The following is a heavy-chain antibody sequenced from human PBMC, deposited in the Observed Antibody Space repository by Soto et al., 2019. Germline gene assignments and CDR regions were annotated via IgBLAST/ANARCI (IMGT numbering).Heavy chain of an antibody. J-gene: IGHJ4*02. CDR2: ISGYNGKT. V-gene: IGHV1-18*01. CDR1: GYTFINHG. Sequence: QVQLVETGGEVKKPGASEKVSCKASGYTFINHGISWVRQAPGQGLEWMGWISGYNGKTNYPQKMQGRVTITTDTSTSIAYMEVRSLRSDDTAVYYCVRDEISGAGAFDHWGQGTLVTVSS. CDR3: VRDEISGAGAFDH. D-gene: IGHD6-13*01.